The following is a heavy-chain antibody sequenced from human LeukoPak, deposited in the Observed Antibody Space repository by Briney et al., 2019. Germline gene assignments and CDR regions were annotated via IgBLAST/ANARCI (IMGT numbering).Heavy chain of an antibody. D-gene: IGHD3-10*01. J-gene: IGHJ4*02. V-gene: IGHV1-8*02. CDR2: MNPNSGDT. CDR1: GSTFSSYD. CDR3: ARGGQVSTGAYFDH. Sequence: ASVKVSCKASGSTFSSYDINWVRQATGQGLEWMGWMNPNSGDTGYTPRFQGRVTMTRDTSISTAYMELSSLRSEDTAVYYCARGGQVSTGAYFDHWGQGTLVTVSS.